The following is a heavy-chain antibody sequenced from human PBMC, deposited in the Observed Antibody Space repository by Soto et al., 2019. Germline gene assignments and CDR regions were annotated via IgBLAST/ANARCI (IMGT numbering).Heavy chain of an antibody. CDR3: ARVLYYYDSSGFDY. CDR1: GFTFSSYG. Sequence: QVQLVESGGGVVQPGRSLRLSCAASGFTFSSYGMHWVRQAPGKGLEWVAVIWYDGSNKYYADSVKGRFTISRDNSKNTLYLQMNSLRAEDTAVYYCARVLYYYDSSGFDYWGQGTLVTVSS. V-gene: IGHV3-33*01. J-gene: IGHJ4*02. D-gene: IGHD3-22*01. CDR2: IWYDGSNK.